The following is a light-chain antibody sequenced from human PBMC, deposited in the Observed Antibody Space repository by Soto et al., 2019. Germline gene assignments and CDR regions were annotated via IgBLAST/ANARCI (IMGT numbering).Light chain of an antibody. J-gene: IGKJ1*01. Sequence: ETVLTQSPATLSVSPWERATLSCRASESVDNNLAWYQQKPGQAPRLLIYGASTRATGIPARFSGSGSGTDLTLTISSLQSEDFAVYFCQQFYTWPQTFGHGTKVDIK. CDR1: ESVDNN. V-gene: IGKV3-15*01. CDR3: QQFYTWPQT. CDR2: GAS.